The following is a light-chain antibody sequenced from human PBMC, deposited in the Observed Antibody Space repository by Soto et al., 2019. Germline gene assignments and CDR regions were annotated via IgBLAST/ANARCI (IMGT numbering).Light chain of an antibody. J-gene: IGLJ1*01. Sequence: QSVLTQPPSASGTPGQRVTISCSGSSSNIGSNTVNWYQQLPGTAPKLLSYSNSQRPSGVPDRFSGSKSGTSASLAISGLQSEDKADYYCAAWDDSLNGYVFGTGTRSPS. CDR2: SNS. CDR1: SSNIGSNT. CDR3: AAWDDSLNGYV. V-gene: IGLV1-44*01.